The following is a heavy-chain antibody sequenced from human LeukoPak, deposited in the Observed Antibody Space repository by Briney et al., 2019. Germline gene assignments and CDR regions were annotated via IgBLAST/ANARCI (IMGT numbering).Heavy chain of an antibody. Sequence: PSETLSLTCTVSGGSISSGSYYWSWIRQPPGKGLEWIGYIYYSGSTNYNPSLKSRVTISVDTSKNQFSLKLSSVTAADTAVYYCARALPLGYDSTPLDYFDYWGQGTLVTVSS. CDR2: IYYSGST. CDR1: GGSISSGSYY. V-gene: IGHV4-61*01. J-gene: IGHJ4*02. CDR3: ARALPLGYDSTPLDYFDY. D-gene: IGHD3-22*01.